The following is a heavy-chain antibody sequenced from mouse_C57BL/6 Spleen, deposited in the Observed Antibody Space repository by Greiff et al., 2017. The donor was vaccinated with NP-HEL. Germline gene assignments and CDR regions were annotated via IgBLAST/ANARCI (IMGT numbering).Heavy chain of an antibody. CDR1: GYTFTSYW. D-gene: IGHD2-1*01. J-gene: IGHJ4*01. CDR2: IDPSDSYT. CDR3: ARSGYGNLYYAMDY. Sequence: VQLQQPGAELVRPGTSVKLSCKASGYTFTSYWMHWVKQRPGQGLEWIGVIDPSDSYTNYNQKFKGKATLTVDTSSSTAYMQLSSLTSEDSAVYYCARSGYGNLYYAMDYWGQGTSVTVSS. V-gene: IGHV1-59*01.